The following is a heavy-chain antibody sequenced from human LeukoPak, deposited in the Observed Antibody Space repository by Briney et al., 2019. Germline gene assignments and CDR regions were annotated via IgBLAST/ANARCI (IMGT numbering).Heavy chain of an antibody. Sequence: ASVKVSCKASGYTFTGYYMHWVRQAPGQGLEWMGWINPNSGGTNYAQKFQGRVTMTRDTSISTAYMELSRLRSDDTAVYYCANENYYGSGSYPDYWGQGTLVTVSS. V-gene: IGHV1-2*02. CDR1: GYTFTGYY. CDR3: ANENYYGSGSYPDY. D-gene: IGHD3-10*01. J-gene: IGHJ4*02. CDR2: INPNSGGT.